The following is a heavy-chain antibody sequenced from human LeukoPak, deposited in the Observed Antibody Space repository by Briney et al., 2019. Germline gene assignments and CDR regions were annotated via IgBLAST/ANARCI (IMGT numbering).Heavy chain of an antibody. CDR1: GYTFTGYY. CDR2: INPNSGGT. D-gene: IGHD2-2*01. CDR3: ARDPSGVVPAATPDY. V-gene: IGHV1-2*02. Sequence: ASVKVSCKASGYTFTGYYMHWVRQAPGQGLEWMGWINPNSGGTDYAQKFQGRVTMTRDTSISTAYMELSRLRSDDTAVCYCARDPSGVVPAATPDYWGQGTLVTVSS. J-gene: IGHJ4*02.